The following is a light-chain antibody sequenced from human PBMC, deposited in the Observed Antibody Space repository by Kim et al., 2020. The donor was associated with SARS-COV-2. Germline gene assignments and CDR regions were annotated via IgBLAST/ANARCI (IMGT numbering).Light chain of an antibody. CDR2: DVS. J-gene: IGKJ1*01. V-gene: IGKV3-11*01. Sequence: EIVLTQSPATLSLSPGERATLSCRASQSVSSYLAWYQQKPGQAPRLLTYDVSNRATGIPARFSGSGSGTDFTLTISSLEPEDFAVYYCQQRSNWPRTFGQGTKVDIK. CDR1: QSVSSY. CDR3: QQRSNWPRT.